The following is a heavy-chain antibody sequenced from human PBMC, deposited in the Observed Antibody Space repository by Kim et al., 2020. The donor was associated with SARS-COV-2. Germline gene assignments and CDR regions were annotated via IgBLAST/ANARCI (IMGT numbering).Heavy chain of an antibody. CDR1: GYTFISYG. J-gene: IGHJ6*02. V-gene: IGHV1-18*01. CDR3: AREGYYHWSGTCRPPSNYVMDV. Sequence: ASVKVSCKASGYTFISYGLSGVRQAPGQGPEWMGWISPYNGNTFYAQYLQGRVSMTTDTPTRTAYMELRSLTSDDTAVYYCAREGYYHWSGTCRPPSNYVMDVWCQGNTLTV. CDR2: ISPYNGNT. D-gene: IGHD3-10*01.